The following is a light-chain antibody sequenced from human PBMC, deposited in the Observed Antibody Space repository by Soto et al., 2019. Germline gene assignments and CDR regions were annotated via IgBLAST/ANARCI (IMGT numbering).Light chain of an antibody. CDR1: TSDVGGYNF. CDR2: EIT. CDR3: SSYTDSNTLL. J-gene: IGLJ2*01. V-gene: IGLV2-14*01. Sequence: QSVLTQPASVSGSPGQSITISCTGTTSDVGGYNFVSWYQQHPGKAPKLIIYEITNRPSGVSNRFSGSKSGNTASLTISGLQAEDEAIYYCSSYTDSNTLLFGGGTQLTVL.